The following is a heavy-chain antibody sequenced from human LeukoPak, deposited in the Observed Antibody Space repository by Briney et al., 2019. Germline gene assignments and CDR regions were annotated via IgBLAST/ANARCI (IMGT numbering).Heavy chain of an antibody. CDR1: GGSISSDAYY. J-gene: IGHJ4*02. CDR3: ARGYCTNTVCSLGPTQA. D-gene: IGHD2-8*01. V-gene: IGHV4-39*07. Sequence: SETLSLTCTVSGGSISSDAYYWGWIRQPPGKGLEWIGTIYYTGSTYYNPSLKSRVTISLDTSKNQFSLKLSSVTAADTAVYYCARGYCTNTVCSLGPTQAWGQGTLVTVSS. CDR2: IYYTGST.